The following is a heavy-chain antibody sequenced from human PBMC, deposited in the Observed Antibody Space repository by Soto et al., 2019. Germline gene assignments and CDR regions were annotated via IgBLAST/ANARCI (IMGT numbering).Heavy chain of an antibody. D-gene: IGHD2-21*02. CDR3: IQSRCGGDCLQSYASHYYYGMDV. CDR2: IYWDDDK. V-gene: IGHV2-5*02. CDR1: GFSLSTSGVG. J-gene: IGHJ6*02. Sequence: QITLKESGPTLVKPTQTLTLTCTFSGFSLSTSGVGVGWIRQPPGKALEWLALIYWDDDKRYSPSLRSRLTINKDTPKNQGVLTMPNMDPVDTATYYCIQSRCGGDCLQSYASHYYYGMDVWGQGTTVTVSS.